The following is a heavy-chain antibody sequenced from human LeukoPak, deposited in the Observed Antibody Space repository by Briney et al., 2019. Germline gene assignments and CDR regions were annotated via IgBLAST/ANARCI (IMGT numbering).Heavy chain of an antibody. D-gene: IGHD3-9*01. CDR1: GGSISSSTYY. J-gene: IGHJ3*02. CDR2: IYYSGST. Sequence: PSETLSLTCTVSGGSISSSTYYWGWIRQPPGKGLEWIGNIYYSGSTYYNPSLQSRVTISVDTSKNQFSLNLSSVTAADTAVYYCARWGKYYDILTGYTQDAFDIWGQGTMVTVSS. CDR3: ARWGKYYDILTGYTQDAFDI. V-gene: IGHV4-39*07.